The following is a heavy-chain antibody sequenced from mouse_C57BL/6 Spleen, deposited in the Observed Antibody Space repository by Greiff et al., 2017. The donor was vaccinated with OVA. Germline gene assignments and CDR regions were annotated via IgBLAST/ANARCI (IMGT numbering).Heavy chain of an antibody. CDR1: GYSITSGYY. CDR3: ARDPHYYGSREFAY. D-gene: IGHD1-1*01. Sequence: EVKVEESGPGLVKPSQSLSLTCSVTGYSITSGYYWNWIRQFPGNKLEWMGYISYDGSNNYNPSLKNRISITRDTSKNQFFLKLNSVTTEDTATYYCARDPHYYGSREFAYWGQGTLVTVSA. V-gene: IGHV3-6*01. J-gene: IGHJ3*01. CDR2: ISYDGSN.